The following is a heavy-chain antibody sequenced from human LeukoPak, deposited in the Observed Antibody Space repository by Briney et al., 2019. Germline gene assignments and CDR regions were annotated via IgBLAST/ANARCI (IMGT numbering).Heavy chain of an antibody. CDR3: IREYEGGYFDY. CDR1: GYIFTDYY. D-gene: IGHD3-16*01. J-gene: IGHJ4*02. V-gene: IGHV1-46*01. Sequence: GASVNVSCKTSGYIFTDYYIHWVRQAPGQGLEWIGIIYPSGGTTDSSQKFKGRVTVTRDTSTSTVYMELRTLRSEDTAIYYCIREYEGGYFDYWGQGTLVTVSS. CDR2: IYPSGGTT.